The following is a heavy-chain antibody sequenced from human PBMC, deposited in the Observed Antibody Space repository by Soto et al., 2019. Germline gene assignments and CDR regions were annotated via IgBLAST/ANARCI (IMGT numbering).Heavy chain of an antibody. V-gene: IGHV4-39*01. Sequence: PSETLSLTCTVSGGSISSSSYYWGWIRQPPGKGLEWIGSIYYSGSTYYNPSLKSRVTISVDTSKNQFSLKLSSVTAADTAVYYCASPNTLVGATERYYGMDGWGQGTTVTVSS. D-gene: IGHD1-26*01. CDR1: GGSISSSSYY. CDR3: ASPNTLVGATERYYGMDG. J-gene: IGHJ6*02. CDR2: IYYSGST.